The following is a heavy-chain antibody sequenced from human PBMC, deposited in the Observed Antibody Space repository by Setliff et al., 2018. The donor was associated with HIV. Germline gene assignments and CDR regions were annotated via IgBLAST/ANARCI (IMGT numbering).Heavy chain of an antibody. J-gene: IGHJ6*02. CDR2: ISREGSRK. D-gene: IGHD1-7*01. CDR1: GFTFNNHA. V-gene: IGHV3-30*04. CDR3: ARVRSWNFVDGMDV. Sequence: GGSLRLSCAASGFTFNNHAIHWVRQAPGKGLEWVAVISREGSRKEFVDSVKGRFTISRDSSKDTVSLEMDSLRGEDTAVYYCARVRSWNFVDGMDVWGQGTTVTVSS.